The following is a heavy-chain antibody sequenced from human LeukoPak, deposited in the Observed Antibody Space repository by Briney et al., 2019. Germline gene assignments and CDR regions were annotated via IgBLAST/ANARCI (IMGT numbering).Heavy chain of an antibody. CDR3: AKDLGYSYGTYYFDY. Sequence: SGVSLRLSCAASGFTFSTYAMSWVRQAPGKGLEWVSAISGSGGSTYYADSVKGRFTISRDNSKNTLYLQMNSLRAEDTAVYYCAKDLGYSYGTYYFDYWGQGTLVTVSS. CDR2: ISGSGGST. V-gene: IGHV3-23*01. CDR1: GFTFSTYA. J-gene: IGHJ4*02. D-gene: IGHD5-18*01.